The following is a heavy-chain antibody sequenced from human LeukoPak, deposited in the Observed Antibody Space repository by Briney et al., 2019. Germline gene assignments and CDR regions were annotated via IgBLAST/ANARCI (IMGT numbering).Heavy chain of an antibody. V-gene: IGHV4-34*01. CDR3: ARRLVDSSASQVSDH. CDR1: GGSFSGYY. CDR2: INDSGVT. D-gene: IGHD2-2*01. J-gene: IGHJ4*02. Sequence: PSETLCLTCAVYGGSFSGYYWSWIRQSPGEGLEWIGEINDSGVTNCNPSLESPVILSVDTSKNQFSLRLSSVTAADTAVYYCARRLVDSSASQVSDHWGQGTLVTVSS.